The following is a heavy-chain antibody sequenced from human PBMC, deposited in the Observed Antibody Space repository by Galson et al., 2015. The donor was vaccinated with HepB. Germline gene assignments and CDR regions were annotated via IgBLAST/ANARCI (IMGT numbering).Heavy chain of an antibody. CDR2: INPNDGDT. D-gene: IGHD3-10*01. V-gene: IGHV1-46*01. J-gene: IGHJ6*03. CDR3: GRSLYSYGPGGYYNYYMDV. Sequence: SVKVSCKASGYMFTSYYIHWVRQAPGEGLEWMGIINPNDGDTTYAQKFQGRVAMTSDTSTSIVYMELSSLRSEDTTVYYCGRSLYSYGPGGYYNYYMDVWGRGTTVTVSS. CDR1: GYMFTSYY.